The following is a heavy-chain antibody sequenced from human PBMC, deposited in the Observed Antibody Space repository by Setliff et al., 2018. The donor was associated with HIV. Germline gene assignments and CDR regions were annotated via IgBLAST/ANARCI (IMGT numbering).Heavy chain of an antibody. CDR1: GYSFTSYW. CDR3: ARLPGGSVYYVDY. V-gene: IGHV5-51*01. D-gene: IGHD3-10*01. CDR2: IYPGDSDT. J-gene: IGHJ4*02. Sequence: GESLKISCKGSGYSFTSYWIGWVRQMPGKGLEWMGIIYPGDSDTRYSPSFQGQVTISADKSINTADLQWSGLKASSTAIYYCARLPGGSVYYVDYWGQGTLVTVSS.